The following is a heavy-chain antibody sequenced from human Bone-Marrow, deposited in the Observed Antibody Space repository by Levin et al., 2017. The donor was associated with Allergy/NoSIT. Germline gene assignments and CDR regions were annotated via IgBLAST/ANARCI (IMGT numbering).Heavy chain of an antibody. J-gene: IGHJ4*02. V-gene: IGHV3-53*01. D-gene: IGHD6-13*01. Sequence: SCAASGFTISSNYMSWVRQAPGKGLEWVSVIYSGGSTYYADSVKGRFTISRDNSKNTLYLQMNSLRAEDTAVYYCARGKGYSSSWYVDYWGQGTLVTVSS. CDR1: GFTISSNY. CDR3: ARGKGYSSSWYVDY. CDR2: IYSGGST.